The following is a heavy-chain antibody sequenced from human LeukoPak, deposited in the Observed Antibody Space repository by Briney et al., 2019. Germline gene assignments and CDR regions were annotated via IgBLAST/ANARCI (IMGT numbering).Heavy chain of an antibody. CDR2: IYYSGST. D-gene: IGHD3-10*01. J-gene: IGHJ6*03. Sequence: SETLSLTCTVSGGSISSYYWSWIRQPPGKGLEWIGDIYYSGSTNYNPSLKSRVTISVDTSKNQFSLKLSSVTAADTAVYYCASAGMVRGPYYYYMDVWGKGTTVTVSS. CDR3: ASAGMVRGPYYYYMDV. CDR1: GGSISSYY. V-gene: IGHV4-59*01.